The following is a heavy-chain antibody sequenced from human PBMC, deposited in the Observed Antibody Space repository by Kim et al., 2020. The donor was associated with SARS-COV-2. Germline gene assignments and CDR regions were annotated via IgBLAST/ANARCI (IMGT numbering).Heavy chain of an antibody. V-gene: IGHV3-43*01. CDR3: AKDWPDY. J-gene: IGHJ4*02. CDR2: DGGST. Sequence: DGGSTYYADSVKGRFTISRDNSKNSLYLQMNSLRTEDTALYYCAKDWPDYWGQGTLVTVSS.